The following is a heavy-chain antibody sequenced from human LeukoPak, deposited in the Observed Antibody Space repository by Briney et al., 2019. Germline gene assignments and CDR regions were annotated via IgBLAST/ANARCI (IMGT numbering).Heavy chain of an antibody. CDR1: GDSVSSNSAA. CDR2: TYYRSKWYN. D-gene: IGHD2-2*01. Sequence: SQTLSLTCAISGDSVSSNSAAWNWIRQSLSRGLEWLGRTYYRSKWYNDYAVSVKGRITINPDTSKNQFSLQLNSVTPEDTAVYYCAGRVGYCTSTSCPPDYWGQGTLVTVSS. V-gene: IGHV6-1*01. CDR3: AGRVGYCTSTSCPPDY. J-gene: IGHJ4*02.